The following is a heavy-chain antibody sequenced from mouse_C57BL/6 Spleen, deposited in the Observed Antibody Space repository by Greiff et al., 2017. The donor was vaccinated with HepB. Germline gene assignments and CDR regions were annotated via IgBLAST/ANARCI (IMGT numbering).Heavy chain of an antibody. D-gene: IGHD4-1*01. J-gene: IGHJ3*01. CDR1: GFTFSDYY. V-gene: IGHV5-12*01. Sequence: EVQLVESGGGLVQPGGSLKLSCAASGFTFSDYYMYWVRQTPEKRLEWVAYISNCGGSTYYPDTVKGRFTISRDNAKTTLYLQMSRLKSEDTAMYYCATISTGWFAYWGQGTLVTVSA. CDR3: ATISTGWFAY. CDR2: ISNCGGST.